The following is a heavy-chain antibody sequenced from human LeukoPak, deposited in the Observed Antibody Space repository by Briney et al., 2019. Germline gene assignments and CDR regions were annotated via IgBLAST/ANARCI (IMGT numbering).Heavy chain of an antibody. D-gene: IGHD5-24*01. CDR1: GFTFSDYG. V-gene: IGHV3-30*02. CDR2: IRYDGSEQ. CDR3: AKGRDYYVDV. J-gene: IGHJ6*03. Sequence: GGSLRLSCGASGFTFSDYGMHWVRQAPGKGLEWVAFIRYDGSEQYYADSVKGRLTISRDNSKNTLDLQMNSLRGEDTAVYYCAKGRDYYVDVWGKGSTVTISS.